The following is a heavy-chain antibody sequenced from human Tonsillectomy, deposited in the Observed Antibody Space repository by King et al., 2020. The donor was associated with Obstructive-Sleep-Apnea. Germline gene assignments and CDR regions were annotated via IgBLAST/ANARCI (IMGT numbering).Heavy chain of an antibody. D-gene: IGHD2-2*01. J-gene: IGHJ4*02. CDR1: GFSLSNAGMA. CDR3: ARIGYCSSTSCLNYDY. CDR2: IFSNAEK. V-gene: IGHV2-26*01. Sequence: TLKESGPVLVKPTETSTLTCTVSGFSLSNAGMAVSWIRQPPGKALEWLAHIFSNAEKSYSTSLKSRLTISKDTSKSQVVLIMTNMDPVDTATYYCARIGYCSSTSCLNYDYWGQGTLVTVSS.